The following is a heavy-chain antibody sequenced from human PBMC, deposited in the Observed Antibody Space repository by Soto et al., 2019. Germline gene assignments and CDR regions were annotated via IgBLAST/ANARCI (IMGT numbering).Heavy chain of an antibody. J-gene: IGHJ5*02. D-gene: IGHD3-10*01. Sequence: GGSLRLSCAASGFTFSSYWMSWVRQAPGKGLEWVANIKQDGSGKYYVDSVKGRFTISRDNAKNSLYLQMNSLRAEDTAVYYCARDLSFQWIIRGAFDPWGQGTLVTVSS. V-gene: IGHV3-7*01. CDR3: ARDLSFQWIIRGAFDP. CDR2: IKQDGSGK. CDR1: GFTFSSYW.